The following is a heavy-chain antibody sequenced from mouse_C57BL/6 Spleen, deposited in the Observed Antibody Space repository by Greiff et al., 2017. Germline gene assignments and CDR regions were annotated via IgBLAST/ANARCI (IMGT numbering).Heavy chain of an antibody. CDR1: GYTFTSYW. CDR3: AREVGARYFGG. V-gene: IGHV1-69*01. D-gene: IGHD1-1*01. Sequence: VQLQQPGAELVMPGASVKLSCKASGYTFTSYWMHWVKQRPGQGLEWIGEIDPSDSYTNYNQKFKGKSTLTVDKSSSTAYMQLSSLTSADSAVYYCAREVGARYFGGWGTATTV. J-gene: IGHJ1*03. CDR2: IDPSDSYT.